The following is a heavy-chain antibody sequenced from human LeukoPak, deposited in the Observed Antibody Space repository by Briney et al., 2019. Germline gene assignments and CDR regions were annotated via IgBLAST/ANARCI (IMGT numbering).Heavy chain of an antibody. J-gene: IGHJ4*02. CDR3: ARGGRLRTYYYGSGSYDYFDY. D-gene: IGHD3-10*01. V-gene: IGHV1-69*05. Sequence: ASVKVSCKASGGTSSSYAISWVRQAPGQGLEWMGGIIPIFGTANYAQKFQGRVTITTDESTSTAYMELSSLRSEDTAVYYCARGGRLRTYYYGSGSYDYFDYWGQGTLVTVSS. CDR1: GGTSSSYA. CDR2: IIPIFGTA.